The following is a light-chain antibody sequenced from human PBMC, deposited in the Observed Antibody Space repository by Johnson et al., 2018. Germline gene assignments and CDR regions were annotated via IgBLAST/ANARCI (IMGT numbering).Light chain of an antibody. J-gene: IGLJ1*01. CDR2: ENN. CDR1: SSNIGNNY. CDR3: GTWDSSLSAGNC. V-gene: IGLV1-51*02. Sequence: QSVLTQPPSVSAAPGQKVTISCSGSSSNIGNNYVSWYQQLPGTAPKLLIYENNKRPSGIPDRFSGSKSGTSATLCITGHQTGDEADYYCGTWDSSLSAGNCLGTGTKVPVL.